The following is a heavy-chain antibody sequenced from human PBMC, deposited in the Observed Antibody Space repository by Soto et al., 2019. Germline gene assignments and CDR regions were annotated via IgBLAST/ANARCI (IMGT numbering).Heavy chain of an antibody. J-gene: IGHJ4*02. CDR1: GYTFTSYV. D-gene: IGHD5-12*01. CDR3: ARERGYSGYPFDY. Sequence: SVKVSCKASGYTFTSYVISWVRQAPGQGLEWMGGIIPIFGTANYAQKFQGRVTITADESTSTAYMELSSLRSEDTAVYYCARERGYSGYPFDYWGQGTLVTVSS. CDR2: IIPIFGTA. V-gene: IGHV1-69*01.